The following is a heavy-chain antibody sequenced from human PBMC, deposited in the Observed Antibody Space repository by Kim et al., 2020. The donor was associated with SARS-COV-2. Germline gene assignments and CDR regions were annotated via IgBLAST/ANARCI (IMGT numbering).Heavy chain of an antibody. CDR3: ARGPAGNFEY. CDR2: VSGDRTKK. CDR1: GFTFSNYG. J-gene: IGHJ4*02. Sequence: GGSLRLSCAASGFTFSNYGMHWVRQAPGKGLEWVAVVSGDRTKKYYADSVKGRFTISRDNSKNTLYLEMNSLRAEDTALYYCARGPAGNFEYWGQGALVTSPQ. D-gene: IGHD3-10*01. V-gene: IGHV3-33*05.